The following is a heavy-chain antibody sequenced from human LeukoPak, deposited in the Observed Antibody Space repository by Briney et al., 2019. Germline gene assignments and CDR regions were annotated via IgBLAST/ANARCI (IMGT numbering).Heavy chain of an antibody. CDR3: ARALRSDYYYYYMDV. D-gene: IGHD2/OR15-2a*01. CDR2: IYTSGST. CDR1: GGSISSGSYY. Sequence: SQTLSLTCTVSGGSISSGSYYWSWIRQPAGKGLEWIGRIYTSGSTNYNPSLKSRVTISVDTSKNQFSLKLSSVTAADTAVYYCARALRSDYYYYYMDVWGKGTTVTVPS. J-gene: IGHJ6*03. V-gene: IGHV4-61*02.